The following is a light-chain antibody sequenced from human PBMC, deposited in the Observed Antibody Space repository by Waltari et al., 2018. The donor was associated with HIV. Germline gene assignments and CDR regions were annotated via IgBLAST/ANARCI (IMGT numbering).Light chain of an antibody. CDR1: SSDVGAYNY. V-gene: IGLV2-11*01. J-gene: IGLJ1*01. CDR3: CSYAGSYTVYV. Sequence: QSALTQPRSVSGSPGQSVTISCTGTSSDVGAYNYVSCYQQHPGKAPKLMIYDVSKRPSGVPDRFSGSKSGNTASLTISGLQAEDEADYYCCSYAGSYTVYVFGTGTKVTVL. CDR2: DVS.